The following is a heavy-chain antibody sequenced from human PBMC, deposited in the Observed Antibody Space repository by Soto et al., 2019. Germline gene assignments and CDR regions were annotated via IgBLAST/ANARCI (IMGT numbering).Heavy chain of an antibody. CDR3: ARSDYDADALDI. CDR2: IYYSGST. CDR1: GGSISSYY. D-gene: IGHD4-17*01. Sequence: SETLSLTCTVSGGSISSYYWSWIRQPPGKGLEWIGYIYYSGSTNYNPPLKSRVTIAVDTSKNQFSLKLSSVTAADTAVYYCARSDYDADALDIWGQGTMVTVSS. J-gene: IGHJ3*02. V-gene: IGHV4-59*01.